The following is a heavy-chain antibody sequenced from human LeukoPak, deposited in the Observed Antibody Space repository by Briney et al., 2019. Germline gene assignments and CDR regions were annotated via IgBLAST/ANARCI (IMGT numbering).Heavy chain of an antibody. CDR3: AKSGNNRFDY. Sequence: GGSLRLSCAASGFTFSSYAMSWVRQAPGKGLEWVSNISGSGVSCVNTYYADSVKCRFTISRDNSKNTLYLQMNSLRTEDTAVYYCAKSGNNRFDYWGQGTLVTVSS. CDR2: ISGSGVSCVNT. D-gene: IGHD4-23*01. J-gene: IGHJ4*02. V-gene: IGHV3-23*01. CDR1: GFTFSSYA.